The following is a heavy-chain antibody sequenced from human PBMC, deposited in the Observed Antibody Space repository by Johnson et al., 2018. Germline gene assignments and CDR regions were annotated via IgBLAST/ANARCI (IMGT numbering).Heavy chain of an antibody. Sequence: EVQLVETGGGLVQPGGSLRLSCAASGFTFSSYSMNWVRQAPGKGLEWVSYISSSSSTIYYADSVKGRFTISRDNAKNSLYLQMNSLRDEETAGYYCARDSVGAKYYYYGMDVWGQGTTVTVSS. CDR2: ISSSSSTI. J-gene: IGHJ6*02. CDR3: ARDSVGAKYYYYGMDV. V-gene: IGHV3-48*02. CDR1: GFTFSSYS. D-gene: IGHD1-26*01.